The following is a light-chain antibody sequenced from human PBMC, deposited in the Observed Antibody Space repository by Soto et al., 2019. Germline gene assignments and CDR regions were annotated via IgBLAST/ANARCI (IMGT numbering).Light chain of an antibody. CDR3: QQYAAHSQVT. CDR2: RAS. V-gene: IGKV1-5*03. J-gene: IGKJ2*01. Sequence: DLQMTQSPSTVSASVGDRVAITCRASQSISTSLAWYQQKPGKAPRLLIYRASSLEEGVPSRFXGSGSGTAFTLTIGGLQPDDFATYYCQQYAAHSQVTFGQGTKLEI. CDR1: QSISTS.